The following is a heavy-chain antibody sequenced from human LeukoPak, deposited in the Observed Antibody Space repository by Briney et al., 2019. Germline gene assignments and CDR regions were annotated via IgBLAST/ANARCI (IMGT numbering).Heavy chain of an antibody. CDR3: ARDLPSSSPPGGDP. CDR2: INPNSGGT. Sequence: ASVKVSCKASGYTFTGYYMHWVRQAPGQGLEWMGWINPNSGGTNYAQKFQGRVTMARDTSISTAYMELSRLRSDDTAVYYCARDLPSSSPPGGDPWGQGTLVTVSS. V-gene: IGHV1-2*02. J-gene: IGHJ5*02. D-gene: IGHD6-6*01. CDR1: GYTFTGYY.